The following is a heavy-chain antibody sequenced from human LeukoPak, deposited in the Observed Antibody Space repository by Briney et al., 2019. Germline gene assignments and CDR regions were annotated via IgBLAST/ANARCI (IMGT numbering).Heavy chain of an antibody. CDR3: ARAGVWDYSDSSGYHNAAFDI. CDR1: GYTFTDYY. CDR2: INPSSGGT. D-gene: IGHD3-22*01. V-gene: IGHV1-2*02. J-gene: IGHJ3*02. Sequence: ASVKVSCKASGYTFTDYYMHWVRQPPGQGLEWMGWINPSSGGTNNAQKFQGRVTVTRDTSISTAYMDLSRLRSDDTAVYYCARAGVWDYSDSSGYHNAAFDIWGQGTMVTVSS.